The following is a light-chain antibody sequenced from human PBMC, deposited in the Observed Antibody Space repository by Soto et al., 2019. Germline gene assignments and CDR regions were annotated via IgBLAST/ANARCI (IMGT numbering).Light chain of an antibody. V-gene: IGKV1-39*01. Sequence: DIQMTQAQSSLSASVGDRVTITCRASQSISSYLNWYQQKPGKAPKLLIYAASSLQSGVPSRFSGSGSGTDFTLTISSLQPEDFATYYCQQKDTFGPGTKVDIK. CDR2: AAS. CDR3: QQKDT. J-gene: IGKJ3*01. CDR1: QSISSY.